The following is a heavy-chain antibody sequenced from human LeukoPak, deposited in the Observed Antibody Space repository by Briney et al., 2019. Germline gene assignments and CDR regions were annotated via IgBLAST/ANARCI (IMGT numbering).Heavy chain of an antibody. D-gene: IGHD1-26*01. J-gene: IGHJ6*02. Sequence: PGGSLRLSCAASGFTFSSYWMSWVRQAPGKGLEWVANIKQDGSEKYYVDSVKGRFTISRDNAKNSLYLQMNSLRAEDTAVYYCARELPVVEGYYYYGMDVWGQGTTVTVSS. CDR1: GFTFSSYW. CDR2: IKQDGSEK. CDR3: ARELPVVEGYYYYGMDV. V-gene: IGHV3-7*01.